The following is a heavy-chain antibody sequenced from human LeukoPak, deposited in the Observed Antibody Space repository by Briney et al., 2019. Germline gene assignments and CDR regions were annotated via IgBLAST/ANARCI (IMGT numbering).Heavy chain of an antibody. CDR3: ARALDGMDV. V-gene: IGHV3-30-3*01. CDR1: GFTFSSYA. J-gene: IGHJ6*02. Sequence: GGSLRLSCAASGFTFSSYAMHWVRQAPGKGLEWVAVISYDGSNKYYADSVKGRFTISRDNAKNSLNLQMNSLRAEDTAVYYCARALDGMDVWGQGTTVTVS. CDR2: ISYDGSNK.